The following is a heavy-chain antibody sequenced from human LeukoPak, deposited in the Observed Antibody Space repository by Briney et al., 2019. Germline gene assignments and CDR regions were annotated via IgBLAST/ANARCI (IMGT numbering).Heavy chain of an antibody. D-gene: IGHD2-8*02. J-gene: IGHJ4*02. CDR2: ISYSGST. CDR1: GGSISSSSYY. CDR3: ARLPTDLLAFDY. Sequence: SETLSLTCTVSGGSISSSSYYCGWIRQPLGKGLEWIASISYSGSTYYNPSLKSRVTISVDTSKNQFSLRLSSVTAADTAVYYCARLPTDLLAFDYWGQGTLVTVSS. V-gene: IGHV4-39*01.